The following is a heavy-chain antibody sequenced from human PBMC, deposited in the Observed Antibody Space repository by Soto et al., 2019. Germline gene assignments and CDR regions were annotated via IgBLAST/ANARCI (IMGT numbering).Heavy chain of an antibody. CDR3: GLNPLHLGGGAFYI. Sequence: EVQLVESGGGLVQPGRSLRLSCAASGFTFDDYAMHWVRQAPGKGLEWVSGISWNSGSIGYADSVKGRFTISRDNANNYPFLEKDSLRAEDTGLYYCGLNPLHLGGGAFYIRGQGTMVTVSS. V-gene: IGHV3-9*01. CDR1: GFTFDDYA. J-gene: IGHJ3*02. CDR2: ISWNSGSI. D-gene: IGHD3-16*01.